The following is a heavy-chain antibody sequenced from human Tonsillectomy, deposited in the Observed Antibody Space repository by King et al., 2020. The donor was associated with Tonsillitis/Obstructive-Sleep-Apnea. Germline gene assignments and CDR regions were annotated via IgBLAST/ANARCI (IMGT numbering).Heavy chain of an antibody. CDR3: ARHGGWGTAGRHFDY. V-gene: IGHV4-39*01. J-gene: IGHJ4*02. CDR1: GGSISSSSYY. D-gene: IGHD6-6*01. Sequence: QLQESGPGLVKPSETLSLTCTVSGGSISSSSYYWGWVRQPPGKGLEWIGSIHYSGSTYYNPSLKSRVTISVDTSKKQFSLKLSSVAAADTAVYYCARHGGWGTAGRHFDYWGQGTLVTVSS. CDR2: IHYSGST.